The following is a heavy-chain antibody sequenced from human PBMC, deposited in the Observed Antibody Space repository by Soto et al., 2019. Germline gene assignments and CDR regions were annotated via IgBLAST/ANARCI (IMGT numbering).Heavy chain of an antibody. Sequence: PSETLSLTCTVSGGSINNYYWSWIRQPPGKGLEWIGEINHSGSTNYNPSLKSRVNISVDTSKNQFSLKLSSVTAADTAVYYCARVFGPDSWFSARSPFDIWGQGTMVTVSS. D-gene: IGHD3-10*02. J-gene: IGHJ3*02. CDR2: INHSGST. V-gene: IGHV4-34*01. CDR1: GGSINNYY. CDR3: ARVFGPDSWFSARSPFDI.